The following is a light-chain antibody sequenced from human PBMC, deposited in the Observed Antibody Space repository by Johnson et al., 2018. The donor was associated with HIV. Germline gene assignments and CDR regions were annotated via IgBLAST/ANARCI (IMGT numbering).Light chain of an antibody. CDR2: ETT. CDR3: ATCDNSLRV. J-gene: IGLJ1*01. Sequence: SLLTQPPSVSAAPGQNVTISCSGSSSNIGNNYISWYQQLPGTAPKLLIYETTKRPSGILDRFSGSRSGTSATLGITGLQTGDEADYYCATCDNSLRVFGTGTKVTVL. CDR1: SSNIGNNY. V-gene: IGLV1-51*02.